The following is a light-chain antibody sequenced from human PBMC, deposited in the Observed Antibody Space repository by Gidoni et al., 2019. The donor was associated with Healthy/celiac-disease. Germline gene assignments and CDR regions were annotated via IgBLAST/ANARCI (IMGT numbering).Light chain of an antibody. V-gene: IGLV3-21*04. Sequence: SSVLPQPPSVSVAPGKTARITCGGKNIGSKTVHWYQQKPGQAPVLVIYYDSDRPSGIPERFSGSNSGNTATLTISRVEAGDEADYYCQVWDSSSDHRVFGTGTKVTVL. J-gene: IGLJ1*01. CDR3: QVWDSSSDHRV. CDR1: NIGSKT. CDR2: YDS.